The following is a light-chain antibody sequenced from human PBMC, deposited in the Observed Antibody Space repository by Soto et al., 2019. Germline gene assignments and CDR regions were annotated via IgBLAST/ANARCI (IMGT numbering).Light chain of an antibody. CDR2: DVS. CDR3: SSYTSSSTYV. Sequence: QSALTQPASVSGSPGQSIAISCTGTSSDVGGYNYVSWYQQHPGKAPKLMVYDVSNRPSGVSKRFSGSKSGNTASLTISGLRAEDEADYYCSSYTSSSTYVFGTGTKLTVL. CDR1: SSDVGGYNY. V-gene: IGLV2-14*01. J-gene: IGLJ1*01.